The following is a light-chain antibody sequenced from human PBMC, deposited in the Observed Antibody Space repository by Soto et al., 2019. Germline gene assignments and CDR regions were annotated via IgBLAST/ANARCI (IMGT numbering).Light chain of an antibody. V-gene: IGLV2-14*01. CDR2: DVN. J-gene: IGLJ3*02. Sequence: QSALTQPASVSGSPGQSITISCTGTSGDVGVYNYVSWYQQHPGKAPKLMIYDVNNRPSGVSNRFSGSKSGNTASLTISRLEAEDEADYYCSSYTTSSTWVFGGGTNLTVL. CDR3: SSYTTSSTWV. CDR1: SGDVGVYNY.